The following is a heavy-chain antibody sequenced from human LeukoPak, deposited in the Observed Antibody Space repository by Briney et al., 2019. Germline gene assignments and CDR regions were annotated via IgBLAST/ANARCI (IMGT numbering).Heavy chain of an antibody. J-gene: IGHJ6*02. D-gene: IGHD3-22*01. CDR2: ISAYNVNT. CDR3: AREGTLGGRPADYEYYYYYGMDV. CDR1: GYTFTSYG. Sequence: ASVKVSCKASGYTFTSYGISWVRQAPGQGLEGMGWISAYNVNTNYAQKLQGRVTSTTDTPTSTAYMELRSLRSDGTAVYYCAREGTLGGRPADYEYYYYYGMDVWGQGTTVTVSS. V-gene: IGHV1-18*01.